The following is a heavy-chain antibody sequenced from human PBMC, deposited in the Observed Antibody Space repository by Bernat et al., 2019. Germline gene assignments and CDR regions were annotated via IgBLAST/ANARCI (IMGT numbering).Heavy chain of an antibody. V-gene: IGHV3-74*01. Sequence: EVQLVESGGGLVQPGGSLRLSCAASGFTFSIYWMYWVRQAPGKGWVWVAGIDSDGSRITDADSVRARFTISRDNAKKTLYIKMNSVRAEDTAVYYCASYKGGATKDYWGQGTLVTVSS. CDR1: GFTFSIYW. CDR3: ASYKGGATKDY. D-gene: IGHD5-12*01. CDR2: IDSDGSRI. J-gene: IGHJ4*02.